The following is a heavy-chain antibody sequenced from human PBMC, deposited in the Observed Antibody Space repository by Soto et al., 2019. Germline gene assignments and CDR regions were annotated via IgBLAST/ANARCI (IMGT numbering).Heavy chain of an antibody. D-gene: IGHD4-17*01. Sequence: ASVKVSCKASGYTFTSYYMHWVRQAPGQGLEWMGIINPSDGSTSYSQKFQGRVTITRDTSPSTVYMELSSLRSEDTAEYYCDTVTTMGYFHHWAQGTLVTVSS. J-gene: IGHJ1*01. CDR1: GYTFTSYY. V-gene: IGHV1-46*03. CDR3: DTVTTMGYFHH. CDR2: INPSDGST.